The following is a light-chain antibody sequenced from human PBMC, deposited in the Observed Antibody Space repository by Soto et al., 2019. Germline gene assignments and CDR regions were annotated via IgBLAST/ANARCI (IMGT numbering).Light chain of an antibody. Sequence: QSALTQPPSASGSPGQSVSISCTGTSSDVGGYNYVSWYQQYPGKVPKLIIYEVNKRPSGVRDRFSGSKSGNTASLTVTGLQDEDEADYYCTAYAGVNNVFGTGTKLTVL. CDR3: TAYAGVNNV. CDR2: EVN. J-gene: IGLJ1*01. CDR1: SSDVGGYNY. V-gene: IGLV2-8*01.